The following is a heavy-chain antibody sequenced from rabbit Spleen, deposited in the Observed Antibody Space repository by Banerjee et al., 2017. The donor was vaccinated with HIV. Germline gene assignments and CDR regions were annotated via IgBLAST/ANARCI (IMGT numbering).Heavy chain of an antibody. D-gene: IGHD1-1*01. CDR1: GFSFTYIDY. J-gene: IGHJ3*01. V-gene: IGHV1S40*01. Sequence: QSLEESGGDLVKPGASLTLTCTASGFSFTYIDYLCWVRQPPGKGPEWIACVAAGVSFTSYYATWAKGRFTISKTSSTTVTLQMTSLTAADTATYFCARDLPEIVGWNFGFWGQGTLVTVS. CDR3: ARDLPEIVGWNFGF. CDR2: VAAGVSFTS.